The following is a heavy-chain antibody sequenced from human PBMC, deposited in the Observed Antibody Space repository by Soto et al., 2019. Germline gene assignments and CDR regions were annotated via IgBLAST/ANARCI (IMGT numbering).Heavy chain of an antibody. J-gene: IGHJ5*02. CDR1: GFSLTTRGVG. D-gene: IGHD3-3*01. V-gene: IGHV2-5*02. Sequence: QITLKESGPTLVKPTQTLTLTCTFSGFSLTTRGVGVGWIRQPPGKALECLALIYWDDDKRYSPSLQSRLSFTKDTSKNQVVLTMTNVDPVDTATYYCAHIPNFYQYDWFDPWGQGPLVSVS. CDR3: AHIPNFYQYDWFDP. CDR2: IYWDDDK.